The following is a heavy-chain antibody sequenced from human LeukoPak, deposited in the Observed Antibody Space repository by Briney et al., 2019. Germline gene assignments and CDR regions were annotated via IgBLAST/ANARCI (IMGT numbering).Heavy chain of an antibody. CDR1: GYTFTSYG. CDR2: ISAYNGNT. J-gene: IGHJ5*02. D-gene: IGHD3-9*01. Sequence: ASVKVSCKASGYTFTSYGISWVRQATGQGLEWMGWISAYNGNTNYAQKLQGRVTMTTDTSTSTAYMELRSLRSDGTAVYYCARVSPINYDILTGYYPWGQGTLVTVSS. V-gene: IGHV1-18*01. CDR3: ARVSPINYDILTGYYP.